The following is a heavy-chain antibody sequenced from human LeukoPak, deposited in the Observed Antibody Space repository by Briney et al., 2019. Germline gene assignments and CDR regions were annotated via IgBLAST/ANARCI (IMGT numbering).Heavy chain of an antibody. CDR2: IYYSGTT. CDR1: GGSINSNSHH. CDR3: ARRGDILTDYAFDY. J-gene: IGHJ4*02. V-gene: IGHV4-39*01. Sequence: SETLSLTCSVSGGSINSNSHHWDWIRQAPGKGLEWIGNIYYSGTTSYNPSLKSRVTISVDTSKNQFSLRLSSVTTADTAVYYCARRGDILTDYAFDYWGQGTLVTVSS. D-gene: IGHD3-9*01.